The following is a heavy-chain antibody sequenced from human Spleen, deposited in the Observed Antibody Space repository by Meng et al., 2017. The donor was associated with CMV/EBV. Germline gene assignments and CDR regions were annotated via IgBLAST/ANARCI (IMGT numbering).Heavy chain of an antibody. V-gene: IGHV3-74*01. D-gene: IGHD5-12*01. Sequence: SCAASGFTFSSYWMHWVRQAPGKGLVWVSRINSDGSSTSYADSVKGRFTISRDNAKNTLYLQMNSLRAEDTAVYYCARVGGLRGPPDYWGQGTLVTVSS. CDR1: GFTFSSYW. J-gene: IGHJ4*02. CDR3: ARVGGLRGPPDY. CDR2: INSDGSST.